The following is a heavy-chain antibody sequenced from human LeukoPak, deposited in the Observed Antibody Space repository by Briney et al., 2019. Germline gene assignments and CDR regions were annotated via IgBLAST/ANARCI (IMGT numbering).Heavy chain of an antibody. J-gene: IGHJ4*02. Sequence: GASVKVSCNASGYTFTSYYLVWVRQAPGQGLEWMGRIDPSGGSTSYTQKFQGRVTMTRGTSTSTVYMELSSLISEDTAVYYCARNSGSGCYYWGQGTLVTVSS. CDR1: GYTFTSYY. V-gene: IGHV1-46*01. CDR3: ARNSGSGCYY. CDR2: IDPSGGST. D-gene: IGHD3-22*01.